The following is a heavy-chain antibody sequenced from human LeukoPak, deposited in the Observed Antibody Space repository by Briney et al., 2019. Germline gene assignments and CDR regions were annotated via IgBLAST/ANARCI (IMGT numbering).Heavy chain of an antibody. Sequence: PSETLSLTCAVYGGSFSGYYWSWIRQPPGKGLEWIGEINHSGSTNYNPSLKSRVTISVDTSKNRFSLKLSSVTAADTAVYYCARVKGGCSGGSCYSHYYYYYMDVWGKGTTVTVSS. CDR3: ARVKGGCSGGSCYSHYYYYYMDV. D-gene: IGHD2-15*01. CDR1: GGSFSGYY. J-gene: IGHJ6*03. V-gene: IGHV4-34*01. CDR2: INHSGST.